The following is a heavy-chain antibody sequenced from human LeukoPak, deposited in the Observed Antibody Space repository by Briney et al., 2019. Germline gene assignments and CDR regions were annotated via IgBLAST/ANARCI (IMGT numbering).Heavy chain of an antibody. Sequence: SETLSLTCTVSGGSFSSSSYYWGWICQPPEKGLEWIGSIYYSGSTYYNPSLKSRVTISVDTSKNQFSLKVSSVTAADTAVYYCATLTGGDDAFDIWGQGTMVTVSS. CDR1: GGSFSSSSYY. CDR2: IYYSGST. CDR3: ATLTGGDDAFDI. V-gene: IGHV4-39*07. J-gene: IGHJ3*02. D-gene: IGHD4-23*01.